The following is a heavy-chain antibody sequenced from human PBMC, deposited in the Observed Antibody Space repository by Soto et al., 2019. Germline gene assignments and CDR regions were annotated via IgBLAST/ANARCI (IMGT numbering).Heavy chain of an antibody. CDR2: ISDTGTRT. V-gene: IGHV3-23*01. Sequence: QILESGGSLVQPGGSLRLSCVAAGFTFSSAAMNWVRQAPGKGLEWVSIISDTGTRTHDADSVKGRFTISRDNSTDTLYLDMNSLRAEDTAVYYCAKSLAIHYTNWFDPWGQGTLVTVSS. CDR3: AKSLAIHYTNWFDP. CDR1: GFTFSSAA. J-gene: IGHJ5*02. D-gene: IGHD4-4*01.